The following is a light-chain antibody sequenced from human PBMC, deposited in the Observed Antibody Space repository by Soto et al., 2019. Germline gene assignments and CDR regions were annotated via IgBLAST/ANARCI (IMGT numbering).Light chain of an antibody. Sequence: DNVFTQCPATLHLSPGEKATLSCMASQSVSSYLAWYQQKPGQAPRLLIYDASNWATGIPAKFSGSGSRTDFTPAISILEPEDLAVYYFQMDNNWPRTVGQGTKLEIK. CDR3: QMDNNWPRT. J-gene: IGKJ5*01. V-gene: IGKV3-11*01. CDR1: QSVSSY. CDR2: DAS.